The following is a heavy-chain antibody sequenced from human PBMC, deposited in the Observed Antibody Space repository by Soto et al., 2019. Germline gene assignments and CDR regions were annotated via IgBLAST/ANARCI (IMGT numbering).Heavy chain of an antibody. CDR2: INHRGSA. CDR1: GASVSSTYW. J-gene: IGHJ4*02. V-gene: IGHV4-4*02. D-gene: IGHD6-13*01. Sequence: SETLSLTCAVSGASVSSTYWWSWVRQPPGKGPEWIGEINHRGSANYNPSLKSRVTISVDISKSQFSLRLTSVTAADTAVYYCARYNAASGAYYFDFWGQGALVTVSS. CDR3: ARYNAASGAYYFDF.